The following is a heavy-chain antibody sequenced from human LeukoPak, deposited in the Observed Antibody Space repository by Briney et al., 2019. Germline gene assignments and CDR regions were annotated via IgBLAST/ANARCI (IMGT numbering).Heavy chain of an antibody. V-gene: IGHV1-2*02. D-gene: IGHD2-2*01. CDR1: GHTFTGYY. J-gene: IGHJ5*02. Sequence: ASVKVSCKASGHTFTGYYMHWVRQAPGQGLEWMGWINPNSGGINYAQKFQGRVTMTRDTSISTAYMELSRLRSDDTAVYYCARVSIVVVPAAWFDPWGQGTLVTVSS. CDR2: INPNSGGI. CDR3: ARVSIVVVPAAWFDP.